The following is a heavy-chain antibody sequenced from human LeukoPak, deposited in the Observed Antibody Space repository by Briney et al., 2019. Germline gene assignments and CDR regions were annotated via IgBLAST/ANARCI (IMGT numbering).Heavy chain of an antibody. V-gene: IGHV4-59*01. CDR1: GGSISSYY. CDR2: IYYSVST. Sequence: SETLSLTCTVSGGSISSYYWSWIRQPPGRGLEWIGYIYYSVSTNYNPSLKSRLTISVDTSKNQFSLKLSSVTAADTAVYYCARDISWGDGYNHRGYFDYWGQGTLVTVSS. CDR3: ARDISWGDGYNHRGYFDY. D-gene: IGHD5-24*01. J-gene: IGHJ4*02.